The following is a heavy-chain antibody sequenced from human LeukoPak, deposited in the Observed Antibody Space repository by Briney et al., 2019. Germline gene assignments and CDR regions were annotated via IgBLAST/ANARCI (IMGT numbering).Heavy chain of an antibody. CDR3: ARVDSYFGDYAHQYFDY. CDR1: GFTFSSYS. CDR2: ISSSGSTI. D-gene: IGHD4-17*01. J-gene: IGHJ4*02. Sequence: GGSLRLSCAASGFTFSSYSMNWVRQAPGKGLEWVSYISSSGSTIYYADSVKGRFTISRDNSKNTLYLQMNSLRAEDTAVYYCARVDSYFGDYAHQYFDYWGQGTLVTVSS. V-gene: IGHV3-48*01.